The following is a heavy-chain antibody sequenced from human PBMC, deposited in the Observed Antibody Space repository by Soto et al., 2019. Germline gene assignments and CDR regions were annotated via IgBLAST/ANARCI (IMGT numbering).Heavy chain of an antibody. CDR1: GGSISTYY. J-gene: IGHJ5*02. CDR2: IYYSGST. V-gene: IGHV4-59*01. CDR3: ELLPWADYGGIFDP. Sequence: SETLSLTCTVSGGSISTYYWSWIRQPPGKGLEWIGYIYYSGSTNYNPSLKSRVTISVDTSKNQFSLKLSSVTAADTAVYYCELLPWADYGGIFDPWGQGTLGTVSS. D-gene: IGHD4-17*01.